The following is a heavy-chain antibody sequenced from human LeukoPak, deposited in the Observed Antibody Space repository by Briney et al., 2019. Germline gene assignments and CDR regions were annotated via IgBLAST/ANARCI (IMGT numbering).Heavy chain of an antibody. CDR2: IYHSGST. CDR3: ARINIVVVPAAFDY. J-gene: IGHJ4*02. Sequence: SETLSLTCAVSGGSISSGGYSWSWIRQPPGKGLEWIGYIYHSGSTYYNPSLKSRVTISVDRSKNQFSLKLSSVTAADTAVYYCARINIVVVPAAFDYWGQGTLVTVSS. V-gene: IGHV4-30-2*01. CDR1: GGSISSGGYS. D-gene: IGHD2-2*01.